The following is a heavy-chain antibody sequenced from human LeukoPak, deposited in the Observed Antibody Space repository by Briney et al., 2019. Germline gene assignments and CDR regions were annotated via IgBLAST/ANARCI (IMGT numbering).Heavy chain of an antibody. CDR3: ARGSTTVTYYYCYYMDV. J-gene: IGHJ6*03. Sequence: ASVNVSCQESGYTFTRHYMHRLRQAPGQGMEWVGIIYHSSGSTSYAQKFQGRVTMTRGTSTTTVYMEMSSLISEDTAVYSCARGSTTVTYYYCYYMDVWGKGTTVTISS. V-gene: IGHV1-46*01. CDR1: GYTFTRHY. D-gene: IGHD4-17*01. CDR2: IYHSSGST.